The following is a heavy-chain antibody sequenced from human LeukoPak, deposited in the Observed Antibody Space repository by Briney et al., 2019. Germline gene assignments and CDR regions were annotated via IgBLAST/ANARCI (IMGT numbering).Heavy chain of an antibody. V-gene: IGHV4-59*08. D-gene: IGHD4-17*01. CDR3: ARAGLNDYGASYYFDY. CDR2: IYYTGNT. CDR1: GGSINSYY. Sequence: PSETLSLTCSVSGGSINSYYWSWIRQPPGKGLEWIGYIYYTGNTNYNPSLKSRATISVDTSKNQFSLRLTSLTAADTAVYYCARAGLNDYGASYYFDYWGQGTLVTVSS. J-gene: IGHJ4*02.